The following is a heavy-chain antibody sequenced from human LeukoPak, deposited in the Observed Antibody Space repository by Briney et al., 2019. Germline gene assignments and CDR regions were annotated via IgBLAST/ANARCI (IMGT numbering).Heavy chain of an antibody. D-gene: IGHD6-13*01. J-gene: IGHJ6*03. CDR3: AKGYHNSWYSDYMDV. Sequence: GGSLRLSCAASGFTFSDYGMHWVRQTPGKGLEWVTFIRYDGSNKYYADSVKGQFTISRDNSKNTLYLQMNSLRTEDTAVYYCAKGYHNSWYSDYMDVWGKGTTVTVSS. CDR1: GFTFSDYG. V-gene: IGHV3-30*02. CDR2: IRYDGSNK.